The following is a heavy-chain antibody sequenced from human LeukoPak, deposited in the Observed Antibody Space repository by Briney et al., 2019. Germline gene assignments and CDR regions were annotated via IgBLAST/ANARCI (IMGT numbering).Heavy chain of an antibody. D-gene: IGHD3-10*01. CDR3: ARDFGTGSYLEY. Sequence: ASVKVSCKPSGYTFTTYGLSWVRQAPGQGHECMGWINPDNGNTNYAQKFRGRVTMTTDASTSTVYMELRSLRSDDTAVYYCARDFGTGSYLEYWGQGTPITVSS. J-gene: IGHJ4*02. V-gene: IGHV1-18*01. CDR1: GYTFTTYG. CDR2: INPDNGNT.